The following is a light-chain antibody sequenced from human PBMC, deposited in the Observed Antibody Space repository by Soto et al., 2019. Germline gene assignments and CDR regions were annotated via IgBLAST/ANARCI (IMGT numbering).Light chain of an antibody. Sequence: QSALTQPPSASGSPGQSVTISCTGTSSDVGDYNYVSWYQHHPGKAPKLMIYEVSKRPSGVPDRFSGSKSGNTASLTVSGLQAEDEADYYCSSYAGSSNFGLFGGGTKLTVL. CDR3: SSYAGSSNFGL. CDR2: EVS. J-gene: IGLJ2*01. CDR1: SSDVGDYNY. V-gene: IGLV2-8*01.